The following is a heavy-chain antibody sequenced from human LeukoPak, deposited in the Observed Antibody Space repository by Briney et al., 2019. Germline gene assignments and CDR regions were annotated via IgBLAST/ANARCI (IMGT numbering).Heavy chain of an antibody. Sequence: SDTLSLTCTVSGGSISSYYWSWIRQPAGKGLEWIGRIYTSGSTNYNPSLKSRVTMSVDTSKNQFSLKLSSVTAADTAVYYCARAQWEVRGASGYYFDYWGQGTLVAVSS. CDR2: IYTSGST. CDR1: GGSISSYY. CDR3: ARAQWEVRGASGYYFDY. V-gene: IGHV4-4*07. J-gene: IGHJ4*02. D-gene: IGHD3-10*01.